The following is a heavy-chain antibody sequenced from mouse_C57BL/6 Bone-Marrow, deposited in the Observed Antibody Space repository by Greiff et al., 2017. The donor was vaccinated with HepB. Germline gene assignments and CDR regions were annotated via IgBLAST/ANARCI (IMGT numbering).Heavy chain of an antibody. Sequence: VQLQQPGAELVKPGASVKMSCKASGYTFTSYWITWVKQRPGQGLEWIGDIYPGSGSTNYNEKFKSKATLTVDTSSSTAYMQLSSLTSEDSAVYYCAREVTYYGYEGFAYWGQGTLVTVSA. CDR3: AREVTYYGYEGFAY. CDR2: IYPGSGST. J-gene: IGHJ3*01. D-gene: IGHD2-9*01. CDR1: GYTFTSYW. V-gene: IGHV1-55*01.